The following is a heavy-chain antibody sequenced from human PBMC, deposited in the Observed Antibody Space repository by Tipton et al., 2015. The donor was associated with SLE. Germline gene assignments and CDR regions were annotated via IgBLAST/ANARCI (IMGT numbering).Heavy chain of an antibody. CDR1: GGSMSSHY. J-gene: IGHJ6*03. CDR3: ARVRGDYYMDV. V-gene: IGHV4-59*11. CDR2: IHYTGGT. Sequence: TLSLTCTVSGGSMSSHYWSWIRQPPGKGLEWIGYIHYTGGTNYNPSLKSRVTMSVDTSKNQFSLKLRSVTAADTAVYYCARVRGDYYMDVWGKGTTVTVSS.